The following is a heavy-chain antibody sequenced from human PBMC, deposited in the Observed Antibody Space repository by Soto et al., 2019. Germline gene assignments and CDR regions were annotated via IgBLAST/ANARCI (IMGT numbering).Heavy chain of an antibody. CDR1: GGTFSSYA. V-gene: IGHV1-69*12. CDR2: IIPIFGTA. D-gene: IGHD6-13*01. J-gene: IGHJ4*02. CDR3: GRISSNWYKDDFDY. Sequence: QVQLVQSGAEVKKPGSSVKVSCKASGGTFSSYAISWVRQAPGQGLEWMGGIIPIFGTANYAQKFQGRVTITADESTRTAYMELRSLRPEDTAVYYCGRISSNWYKDDFDYWGQGTLVSGSS.